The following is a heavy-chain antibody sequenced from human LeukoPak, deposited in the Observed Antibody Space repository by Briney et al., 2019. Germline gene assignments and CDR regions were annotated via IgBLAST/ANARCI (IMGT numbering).Heavy chain of an antibody. V-gene: IGHV4-61*02. D-gene: IGHD3-9*01. Sequence: PSETLSLTCTVSGGSISSGSYYWSWIRQPAGKGLEWIGRIYSSGSTNYNPSLKSRVTISLDTSKNQFSLKLSSVTAEDTAVYYCARQYSDILTGYHRGELYWYFDLWGRGTLVTVSS. CDR1: GGSISSGSYY. J-gene: IGHJ2*01. CDR2: IYSSGST. CDR3: ARQYSDILTGYHRGELYWYFDL.